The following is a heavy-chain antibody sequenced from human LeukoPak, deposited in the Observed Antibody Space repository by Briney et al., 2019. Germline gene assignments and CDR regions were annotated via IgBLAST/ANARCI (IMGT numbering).Heavy chain of an antibody. J-gene: IGHJ5*02. D-gene: IGHD3-9*01. CDR1: GFTFSNAW. V-gene: IGHV3-11*04. Sequence: GGSLRLSCAASGFTFSNAWMSWVRQAPGKGLEWVSYVSSGGGAKYYADSVKGRFTISRDNAKNSLYLQMNSLRAEDTAVYYCASTNDILTWGQGTLVTVSS. CDR3: ASTNDILT. CDR2: VSSGGGAK.